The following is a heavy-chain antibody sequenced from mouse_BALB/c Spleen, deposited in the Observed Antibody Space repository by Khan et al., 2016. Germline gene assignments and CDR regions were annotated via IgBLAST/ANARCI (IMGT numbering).Heavy chain of an antibody. V-gene: IGHV1S56*01. J-gene: IGHJ3*01. CDR2: IFPGDGST. CDR1: GYTFTNYD. Sequence: QVQLKQSGAELVKPGASVRLSCQASGYTFTNYDINWVRQRPEQGLEWLGWIFPGDGSTKYNEKFKGKATLTTDKSSSTAYMQLSRLTSEDSAVYICARKYYGSSSWFAYWGQGTLVTVSA. CDR3: ARKYYGSSSWFAY. D-gene: IGHD1-1*01.